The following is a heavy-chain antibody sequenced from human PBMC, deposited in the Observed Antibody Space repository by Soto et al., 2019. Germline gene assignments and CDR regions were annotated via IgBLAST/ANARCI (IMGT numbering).Heavy chain of an antibody. V-gene: IGHV6-1*01. CDR2: TYYRSKWYN. Sequence: PSQPLSFTCESSGFHFSLNSAACNWIRQSPSLGLEWLGRTYYRSKWYNDYAVSVKSRITINPDTSKNQFSLQLNSVTPEDTAVYYCARVERDFWSGYNYYFDHWGPGTLVTVFS. CDR3: ARVERDFWSGYNYYFDH. J-gene: IGHJ4*02. CDR1: GFHFSLNSAA. D-gene: IGHD3-3*01.